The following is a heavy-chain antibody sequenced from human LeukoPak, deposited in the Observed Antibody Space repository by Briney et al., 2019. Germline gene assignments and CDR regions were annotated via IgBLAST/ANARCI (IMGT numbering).Heavy chain of an antibody. D-gene: IGHD1-26*01. J-gene: IGHJ4*02. CDR2: IWYDGSNK. V-gene: IGHV3-33*01. CDR3: ARDLWRGSFSTDY. Sequence: GRSLRLSCAASGFIFSSYGMHWVRQAPGKGLEWVAVIWYDGSNKYYADSVKGRFTSSRDNSKNTLYLQMNSLRAEDTSVYYCARDLWRGSFSTDYWGQGTLVTVSS. CDR1: GFIFSSYG.